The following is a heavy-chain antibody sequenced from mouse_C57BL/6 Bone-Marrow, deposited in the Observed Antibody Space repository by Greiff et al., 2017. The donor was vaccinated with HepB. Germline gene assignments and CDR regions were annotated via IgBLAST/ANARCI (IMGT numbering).Heavy chain of an antibody. J-gene: IGHJ2*01. D-gene: IGHD1-1*01. CDR3: ASTVFDY. CDR1: GFTFSDYG. CDR2: ISSGSSTI. V-gene: IGHV5-17*01. Sequence: EVKVEESGGGLVKPGGSLKLSCAASGFTFSDYGMHWVRPAPEKGLEWVAYISSGSSTIYYADTVKGRFTISRDNAKNTLFLQMTSLRSEDTAMYYCASTVFDYWGQGTTLTVSS.